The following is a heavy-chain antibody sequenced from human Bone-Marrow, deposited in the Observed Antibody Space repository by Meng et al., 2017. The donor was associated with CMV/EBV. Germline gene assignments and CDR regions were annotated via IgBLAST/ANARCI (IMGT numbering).Heavy chain of an antibody. CDR3: ARVLVVRGKGLYGMDV. V-gene: IGHV3-72*01. CDR2: TRNKANSYTT. D-gene: IGHD3-10*01. J-gene: IGHJ6*02. Sequence: GESLKISCAASGFTFSDHYMDWVRQAPGKGLEWVGRTRNKANSYTTEYAASVKGRFTISRDDSKNSLYLQMNSLKTEDTAVYYCARVLVVRGKGLYGMDVWGRGTTVTVSS. CDR1: GFTFSDHY.